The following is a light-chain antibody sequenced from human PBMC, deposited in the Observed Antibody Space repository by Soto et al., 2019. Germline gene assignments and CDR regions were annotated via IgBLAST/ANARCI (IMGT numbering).Light chain of an antibody. Sequence: EIVLTQSPGTLSLSPGERATLSCRASQSVSSSYLAWYQQKPSQAPRRLIYGPSSRATGIPDRFSVSGSGTDFTLTISRLEPEDFALYYCQQYCSSPPHTFGQGTKLEIK. CDR2: GPS. CDR1: QSVSSSY. CDR3: QQYCSSPPHT. V-gene: IGKV3-20*01. J-gene: IGKJ2*01.